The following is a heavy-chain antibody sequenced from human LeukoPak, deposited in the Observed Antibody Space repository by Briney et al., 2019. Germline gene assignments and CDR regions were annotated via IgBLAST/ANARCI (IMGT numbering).Heavy chain of an antibody. D-gene: IGHD3-22*01. Sequence: SETLSLTCTVSGGSISSSSYYWGWIRQPPGKGLEWIGSIYYSGSTYYNPSLKSRVTISVDTSKNQFSLKLSSVTAADTAVYYCARGIRDYYDSSGYYVPHWFDPWGQGTLVTVSS. V-gene: IGHV4-39*07. CDR1: GGSISSSSYY. CDR3: ARGIRDYYDSSGYYVPHWFDP. J-gene: IGHJ5*02. CDR2: IYYSGST.